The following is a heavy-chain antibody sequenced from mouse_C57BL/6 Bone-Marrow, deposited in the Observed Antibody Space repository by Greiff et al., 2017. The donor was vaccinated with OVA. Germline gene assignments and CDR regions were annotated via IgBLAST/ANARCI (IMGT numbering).Heavy chain of an antibody. V-gene: IGHV1-7*01. D-gene: IGHD2-5*01. CDR2: INPSSGYT. J-gene: IGHJ1*03. Sequence: VQLQQPGAELVKPGASVKLSCKASGYTFTSYWMHWVKQRPGQGLEWIGYINPSSGYTKYNQKFKDKATLTADKSSSTAYMQLSSLTYEDSAVYYCARGDIVTTLDWYFDVWGTGTTVTVSS. CDR1: GYTFTSYW. CDR3: ARGDIVTTLDWYFDV.